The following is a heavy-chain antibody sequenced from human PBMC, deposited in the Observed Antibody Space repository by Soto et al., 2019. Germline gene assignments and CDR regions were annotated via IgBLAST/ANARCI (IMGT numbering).Heavy chain of an antibody. CDR2: IYWDDDK. D-gene: IGHD3-22*01. CDR1: GFSLSTTGVG. V-gene: IGHV2-5*02. J-gene: IGHJ5*02. CDR3: SHSSSHSRGYYPLDP. Sequence: HITLKESGPTLVEPTQTLTLTCTFSGFSLSTTGVGVGWIRQPPGKALEWLALIYWDDDKRYSPSLKSRLTIPKHTSNNQVPVTITNIDPVHTAPYYCSHSSSHSRGYYPLDPLGQGTPVTVSS.